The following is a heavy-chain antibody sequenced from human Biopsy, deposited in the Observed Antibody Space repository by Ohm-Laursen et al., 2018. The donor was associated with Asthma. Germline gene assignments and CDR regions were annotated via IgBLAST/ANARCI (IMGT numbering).Heavy chain of an antibody. CDR2: IMTVFGTT. Sequence: SVKGSCKAPGGTFSNFAISWVRQAPGQGLEWLGGIMTVFGTTNYAQKFQGRVTITADESTSTAYMEVTSLRSEETAIYYCARCQVGYSSGWSLLLKKIYYSGMDVWGQGTAVTVSS. D-gene: IGHD6-19*01. J-gene: IGHJ6*02. CDR1: GGTFSNFA. V-gene: IGHV1-69*13. CDR3: ARCQVGYSSGWSLLLKKIYYSGMDV.